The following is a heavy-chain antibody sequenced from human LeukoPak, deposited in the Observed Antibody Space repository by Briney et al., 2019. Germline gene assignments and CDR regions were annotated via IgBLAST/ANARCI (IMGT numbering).Heavy chain of an antibody. D-gene: IGHD6-6*01. CDR1: GFTFSSYA. V-gene: IGHV3-23*01. CDR3: AKETSSSFDY. CDR2: ISNSGSST. Sequence: GSLRLSCAASGFTFSSYAMNWVRQAPGKGLEWVSGISNSGSSTYYADSVKGRFTISRDNSKNTLYLQMNSLRAEDTAVYYCAKETSSSFDYWGQGTLVTVSS. J-gene: IGHJ4*02.